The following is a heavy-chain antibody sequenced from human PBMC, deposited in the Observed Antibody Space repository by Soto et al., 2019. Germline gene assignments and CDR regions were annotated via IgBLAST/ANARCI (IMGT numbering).Heavy chain of an antibody. Sequence: GGSLRLSCAASRFTFSSYSMTWVRQAPGKGLEWVSYISGSSSTIYYADSVKGRFTISRDNAKNSLYLQMNSLRGEDTAVYYCARDSGSYFYGMDVWGQGTTVTVSS. CDR2: ISGSSSTI. CDR1: RFTFSSYS. J-gene: IGHJ6*02. V-gene: IGHV3-48*01. CDR3: ARDSGSYFYGMDV. D-gene: IGHD1-26*01.